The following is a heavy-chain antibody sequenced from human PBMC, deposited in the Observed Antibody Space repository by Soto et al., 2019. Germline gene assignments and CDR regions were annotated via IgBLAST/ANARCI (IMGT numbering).Heavy chain of an antibody. J-gene: IGHJ4*02. Sequence: QVRIMDPGGDVVQPGGSLRLSCTTSGFTFSDFSMHWFRQAPGKGLEWVAVICSTEVKSYADSVKVRFTVSRDNSRDTLYLQMDSLRPDDTAVYYCAREFVTTKWCFENWGQGILVTVS. CDR2: ICSTEVK. D-gene: IGHD2-8*01. CDR1: GFTFSDFS. CDR3: AREFVTTKWCFEN. V-gene: IGHV3-30*04.